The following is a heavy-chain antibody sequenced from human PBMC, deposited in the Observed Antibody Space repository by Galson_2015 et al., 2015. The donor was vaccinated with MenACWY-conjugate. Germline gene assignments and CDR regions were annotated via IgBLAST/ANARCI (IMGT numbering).Heavy chain of an antibody. J-gene: IGHJ3*02. CDR2: IGTAGDT. CDR1: GFTFSSYD. V-gene: IGHV3-13*04. Sequence: LRLSCAASGFTFSSYDMHWVRQATGKGLEWVSAIGTAGDTYYPGSVKGRFTISRENAKNSLYLQMNSLRAGDTAVYYCARDGYGSGKWSAFDIWGQGTMVTVSS. D-gene: IGHD3-10*01. CDR3: ARDGYGSGKWSAFDI.